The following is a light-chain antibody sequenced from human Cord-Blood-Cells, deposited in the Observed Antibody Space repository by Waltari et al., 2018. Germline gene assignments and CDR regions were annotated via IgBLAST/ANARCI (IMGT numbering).Light chain of an antibody. Sequence: QSALTQPTSVSGSPGQSITISCTGTSSDVGGYNYVSLYQQHPGKAPKLMIYDVSKRPSGVSNRFSGSKSGNTASLTISGLQAEDEADDYCSSYTSSSTYVFGTGTKVTVL. J-gene: IGLJ1*01. CDR2: DVS. CDR3: SSYTSSSTYV. V-gene: IGLV2-14*01. CDR1: SSDVGGYNY.